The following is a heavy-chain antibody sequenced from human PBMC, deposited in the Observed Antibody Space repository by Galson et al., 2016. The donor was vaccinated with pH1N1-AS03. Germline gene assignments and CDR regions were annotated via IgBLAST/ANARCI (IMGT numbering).Heavy chain of an antibody. CDR3: VRGQQYQRLPFDY. J-gene: IGHJ4*02. CDR1: GFSFSNHE. V-gene: IGHV3-48*03. Sequence: SLRLSCAASGFSFSNHEMNWVRQAPGKGLEWISYTSHSGTTIYYADSVKGRFAISRDNAKNSLYLQLNSLRVEDTAIYYCVRGQQYQRLPFDYWGQGTLVTVSS. CDR2: TSHSGTTI. D-gene: IGHD2-2*01.